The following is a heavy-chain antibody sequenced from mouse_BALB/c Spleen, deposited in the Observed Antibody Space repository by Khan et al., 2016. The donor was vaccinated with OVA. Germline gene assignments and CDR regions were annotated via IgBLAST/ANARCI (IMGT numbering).Heavy chain of an antibody. Sequence: DVKLQESGPGLVKPSQSLSLTCTVTGYSITSGYVWNWIRQFPGNKLEWLGYISYSGSTKYNPSLKSRISITRDTSKNQFFLQLNSVTTEDTATYYCARTARIKYWGQGTTLTVSS. CDR2: ISYSGST. J-gene: IGHJ2*01. CDR3: ARTARIKY. D-gene: IGHD1-2*01. CDR1: GYSITSGYV. V-gene: IGHV3-2*02.